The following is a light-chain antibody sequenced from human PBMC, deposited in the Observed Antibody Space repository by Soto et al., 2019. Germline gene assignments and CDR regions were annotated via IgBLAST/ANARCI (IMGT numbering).Light chain of an antibody. Sequence: QSVLTQPASVSGSPGQSITISCIGSSSDIGTYNLVSWYQHHPGTAPQLIFYEGSLRPSGISYRFSASKSGNTASLTSSGLQAEDEADYHCCSYAGSDTWVFGGGTKVTVL. CDR1: SSDIGTYNL. CDR3: CSYAGSDTWV. V-gene: IGLV2-23*01. CDR2: EGS. J-gene: IGLJ2*01.